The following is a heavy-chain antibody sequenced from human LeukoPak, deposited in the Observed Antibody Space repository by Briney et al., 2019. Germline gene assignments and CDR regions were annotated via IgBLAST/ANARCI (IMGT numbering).Heavy chain of an antibody. CDR1: GGSFSGYY. J-gene: IGHJ6*03. D-gene: IGHD4-17*01. Sequence: TSETLSLTCAVYGGSFSGYYWSWIRQPPGKGLEWIGEINHSGSTNYNPSLKSRVTISVDTSKNQFSLKLSSVTTADTAVYYCARGSSAGDYQPDPTTLPYYYYMDVWGKGTTVTVSS. CDR2: INHSGST. V-gene: IGHV4-34*01. CDR3: ARGSSAGDYQPDPTTLPYYYYMDV.